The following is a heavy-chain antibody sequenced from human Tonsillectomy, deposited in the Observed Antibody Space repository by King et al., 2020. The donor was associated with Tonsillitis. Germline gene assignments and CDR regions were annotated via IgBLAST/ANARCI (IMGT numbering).Heavy chain of an antibody. V-gene: IGHV3-33*01. CDR1: GFTFDSYV. J-gene: IGHJ3*02. CDR3: ARGEGRVWFGEDAFDI. D-gene: IGHD3-10*01. Sequence: VQLVESGGGVVQPGRSLRLSCAASGFTFDSYVMNWVRQAPGKGLEWVALIWYDGTRKYYADSVEGRFTISRDNSKNTVYLQMNSLRAEDTAVYYCARGEGRVWFGEDAFDIWGQGTMVTVSS. CDR2: IWYDGTRK.